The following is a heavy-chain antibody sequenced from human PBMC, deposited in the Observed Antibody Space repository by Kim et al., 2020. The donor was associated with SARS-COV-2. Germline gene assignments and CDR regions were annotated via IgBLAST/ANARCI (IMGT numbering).Heavy chain of an antibody. CDR1: GYTLTELS. V-gene: IGHV1-24*01. Sequence: ASVKVSCKVSGYTLTELSMHWVRQAPGKGLEWMGGFDPEDGETIYAQKFQGRVTMTEDTSTDTAYMELSSLRSEDTAVYYCATEPRGYSGYDAPLGYYGMDVWGQGTTVTVSS. CDR3: ATEPRGYSGYDAPLGYYGMDV. J-gene: IGHJ6*02. CDR2: FDPEDGET. D-gene: IGHD5-12*01.